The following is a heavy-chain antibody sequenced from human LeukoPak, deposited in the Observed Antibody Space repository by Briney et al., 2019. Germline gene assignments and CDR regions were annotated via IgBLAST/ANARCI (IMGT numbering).Heavy chain of an antibody. CDR2: IYYSGST. J-gene: IGHJ4*02. CDR3: ARLYCSSTSCYVGGYFDY. Sequence: SETLSLTCTVSGGSVSSGSYYWSWIRQPPGKGLEWIGYIYYSGSTNYNPSLKSRVTISVDTSKNQFSLKLSSVTAADTAVYYCARLYCSSTSCYVGGYFDYWGQGTLVTVSP. D-gene: IGHD2-2*01. V-gene: IGHV4-61*01. CDR1: GGSVSSGSYY.